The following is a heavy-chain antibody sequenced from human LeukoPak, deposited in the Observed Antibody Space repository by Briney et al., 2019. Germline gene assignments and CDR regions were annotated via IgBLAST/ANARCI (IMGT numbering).Heavy chain of an antibody. Sequence: GGSLRLSCAASGFTVSSNYMSWVRQAPGKGLEWVSVIYSGGSTYYADSVKGRFTISRDNSKNTLYLQMNSLRAEDTAVYYCAKGRPRPSIAVAGLYFDYWGQGTLVTVSS. CDR3: AKGRPRPSIAVAGLYFDY. CDR2: IYSGGST. CDR1: GFTVSSNY. D-gene: IGHD6-19*01. V-gene: IGHV3-53*01. J-gene: IGHJ4*02.